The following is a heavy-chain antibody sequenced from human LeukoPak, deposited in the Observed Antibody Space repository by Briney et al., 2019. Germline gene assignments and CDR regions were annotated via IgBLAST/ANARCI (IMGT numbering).Heavy chain of an antibody. D-gene: IGHD3-3*01. V-gene: IGHV4-34*01. Sequence: SETLSLTCAVYGGSFSGYYWSWIRQPPGKGLEWIGEINHSGSTNYNPSLKSRVTISVDTSKNQFSLKLSSVTAADTAVYYCARENVLRFLEWLPPDYNWFDPWGQGTLVTVSP. CDR1: GGSFSGYY. CDR3: ARENVLRFLEWLPPDYNWFDP. CDR2: INHSGST. J-gene: IGHJ5*02.